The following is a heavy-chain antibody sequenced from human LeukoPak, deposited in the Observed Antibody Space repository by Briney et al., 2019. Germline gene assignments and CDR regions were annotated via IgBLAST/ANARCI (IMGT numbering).Heavy chain of an antibody. Sequence: PGRSLRLSCAASGFTFSTYGMHWVRQAPGKGLEWVAVISIDGSNKYYADSVKGRFTISRGNSKNTLYLQMNSLRAEDTAVYYCAARVGWTGNFDYWGQGTLVTVSS. CDR3: AARVGWTGNFDY. V-gene: IGHV3-30*03. CDR1: GFTFSTYG. CDR2: ISIDGSNK. J-gene: IGHJ4*02. D-gene: IGHD3/OR15-3a*01.